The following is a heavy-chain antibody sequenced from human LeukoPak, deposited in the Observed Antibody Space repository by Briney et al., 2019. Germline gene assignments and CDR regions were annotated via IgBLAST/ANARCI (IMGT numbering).Heavy chain of an antibody. CDR2: IGIRGDT. J-gene: IGHJ4*02. D-gene: IGHD6-19*01. Sequence: GGSLRLSCAASGFTFIDYDMHWVRQVIGRGLEWVSAIGIRGDTHYSGSVKGRFTISRENAESSLYLQMNSLRAEDTAVYYCARGGIQVSGIDEFDYWGQGTLVTVSS. CDR1: GFTFIDYD. V-gene: IGHV3-13*01. CDR3: ARGGIQVSGIDEFDY.